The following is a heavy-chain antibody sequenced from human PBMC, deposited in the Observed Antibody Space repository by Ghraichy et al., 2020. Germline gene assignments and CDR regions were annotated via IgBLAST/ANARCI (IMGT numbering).Heavy chain of an antibody. CDR2: ISSSSSTI. V-gene: IGHV3-48*02. D-gene: IGHD6-19*01. Sequence: GGSLRLSCAASGFTFSSYSMNWVRQAPGKGLEWVSYISSSSSTIYYADSVKGRFTISRDNAKNSLYLQMNSLRDEDTAVYYCARDIFDAAGRYSSGWYVFDYWGQGTLVTVSS. CDR3: ARDIFDAAGRYSSGWYVFDY. J-gene: IGHJ4*02. CDR1: GFTFSSYS.